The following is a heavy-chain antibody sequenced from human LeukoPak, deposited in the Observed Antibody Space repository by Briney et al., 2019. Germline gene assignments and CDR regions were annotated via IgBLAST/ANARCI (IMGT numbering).Heavy chain of an antibody. CDR3: ARGVEMATTIFDY. D-gene: IGHD5-24*01. CDR2: INHSGST. CDR1: GVSFSGYY. Sequence: SETLSLTCAVYGVSFSGYYWSWIRQPPGKGLEWIGEINHSGSTNYNPSLKSRVTISVDTSKNQFSLKLSSVTAADTAVYYCARGVEMATTIFDYWGQGTLVTVSS. V-gene: IGHV4-34*01. J-gene: IGHJ4*02.